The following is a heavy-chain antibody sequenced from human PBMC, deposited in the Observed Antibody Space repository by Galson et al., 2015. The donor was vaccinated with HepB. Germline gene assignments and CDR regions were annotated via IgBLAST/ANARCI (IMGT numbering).Heavy chain of an antibody. CDR1: GFTFSSYW. CDR2: IKQDGSEK. Sequence: SLRLSCAASGFTFSSYWMSWVRQAPGKGLEWVANIKQDGSEKYYVDSVKGRFTISRDNAKNSLYLQMNSLRAEDTAVYYCARDRSPPFNYRSGGSCYSCWFDPWGQGTLVTVSS. D-gene: IGHD2-15*01. V-gene: IGHV3-7*03. J-gene: IGHJ5*02. CDR3: ARDRSPPFNYRSGGSCYSCWFDP.